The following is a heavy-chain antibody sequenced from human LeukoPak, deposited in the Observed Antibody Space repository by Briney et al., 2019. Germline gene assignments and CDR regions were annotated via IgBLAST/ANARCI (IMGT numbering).Heavy chain of an antibody. CDR1: GFTVSSSY. CDR3: ARDCWPYYYDSSGYYCYDY. V-gene: IGHV3-53*01. Sequence: GGSLRLSCAASGFTVSSSYMTWVRQAPGKGLEWVSVIYSGGTTYYADSVKGRFTISRDNSKNTLYLQMNSLRAEDTAVYYCARDCWPYYYDSSGYYCYDYWGQGTLVTVSS. CDR2: IYSGGTT. J-gene: IGHJ4*02. D-gene: IGHD3-22*01.